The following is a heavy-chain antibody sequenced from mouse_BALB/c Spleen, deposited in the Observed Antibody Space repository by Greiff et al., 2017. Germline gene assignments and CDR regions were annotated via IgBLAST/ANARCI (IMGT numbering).Heavy chain of an antibody. CDR3: SRHRSTMISPFDY. J-gene: IGHJ2*01. CDR1: GFTFSSYT. Sequence: EVKVEESGGGLVQPGGSLKLSCAASGFTFSSYTMSWVRQTPEKRLEWVAYISNGGGSTYYPDTVKGRFTISRDNAKNTLYLQMSSLKSEDTAMYYCSRHRSTMISPFDYWGQGTTLTVSS. V-gene: IGHV5-12-2*01. CDR2: ISNGGGST. D-gene: IGHD2-4*01.